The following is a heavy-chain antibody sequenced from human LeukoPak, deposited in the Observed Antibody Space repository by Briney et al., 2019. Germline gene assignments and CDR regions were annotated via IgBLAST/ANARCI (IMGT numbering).Heavy chain of an antibody. J-gene: IGHJ4*02. CDR3: ARCRRKYSSSWYLDY. D-gene: IGHD6-13*01. CDR1: GGSISSYY. CDR2: IYTSGST. Sequence: SETLSLTCTVSGGSISSYYWSWIRQPAGKGLEWIGRIYTSGSTNYNPSLKSRVTMSVDTSKNQFSLKLSSVTAADTAVYYCARCRRKYSSSWYLDYWGQGTLVTVSS. V-gene: IGHV4-4*07.